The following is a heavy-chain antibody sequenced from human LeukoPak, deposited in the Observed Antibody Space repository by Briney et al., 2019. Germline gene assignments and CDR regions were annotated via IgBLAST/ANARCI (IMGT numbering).Heavy chain of an antibody. D-gene: IGHD2-2*01. Sequence: PSETLSLTCTVSGGSISSGDYYWSWIRQPPGKGLEWIGYISYSGSTYYNPSLKSRGTISEDTSKNQFSLKLTSVTAADTAVYYCARGTRGGHFDYWGQGTLVPASS. J-gene: IGHJ4*02. CDR2: ISYSGST. V-gene: IGHV4-30-4*01. CDR1: GGSISSGDYY. CDR3: ARGTRGGHFDY.